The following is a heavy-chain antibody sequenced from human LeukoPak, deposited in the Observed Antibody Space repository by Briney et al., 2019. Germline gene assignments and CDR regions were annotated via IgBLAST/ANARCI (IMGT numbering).Heavy chain of an antibody. V-gene: IGHV3-49*04. CDR2: IRSKAHGGTT. J-gene: IGHJ4*02. CDR3: TRGGNYYGSGSYYEDLDY. D-gene: IGHD3-10*01. Sequence: GGSLRLSCTASGFTFGDYAMSWVRQAPGKGLEWVGFIRSKAHGGTTEYAASVKGRFTISRDDSKSIAYLQMNSLKTEDTAVYYCTRGGNYYGSGSYYEDLDYWGQGTLVTVSS. CDR1: GFTFGDYA.